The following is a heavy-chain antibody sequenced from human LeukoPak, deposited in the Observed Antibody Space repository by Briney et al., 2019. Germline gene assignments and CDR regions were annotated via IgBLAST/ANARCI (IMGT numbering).Heavy chain of an antibody. CDR3: ARGSTVTTTGYYYGMDV. CDR2: IYTSGST. CDR1: GDSISSYY. Sequence: SETLSLTCTVSGDSISSYYWSWIRQPAGKGLEWIGRIYTSGSTNYNPSLKSRVTMSVDTSKNQISLKLSSVTAADTAVYYCARGSTVTTTGYYYGMDVWGQGTTVTVSS. J-gene: IGHJ6*02. D-gene: IGHD4-17*01. V-gene: IGHV4-4*07.